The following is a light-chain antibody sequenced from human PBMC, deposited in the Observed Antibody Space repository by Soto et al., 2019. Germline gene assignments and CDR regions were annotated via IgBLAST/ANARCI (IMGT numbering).Light chain of an antibody. V-gene: IGLV2-14*01. CDR2: DVS. CDR1: SSDIGGYNY. J-gene: IGLJ1*01. CDR3: SSYTISNTLV. Sequence: QSVLTQPASVSGSPGQSITISCTGTSSDIGGYNYVSWYQQYPGKAPKLMIYDVSNRPSGVFNRFSGSKSGNTASLTISGLQAEDEADYYCSSYTISNTLVFGSGTKATVL.